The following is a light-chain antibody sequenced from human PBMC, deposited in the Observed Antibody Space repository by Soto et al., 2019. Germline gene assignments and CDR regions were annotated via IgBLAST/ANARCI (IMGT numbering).Light chain of an antibody. V-gene: IGKV1-39*01. CDR2: GTS. J-gene: IGKJ2*01. Sequence: DIQMTQSPSSLSASVGDIVTITCRASQTIGNDLNWYQQKPGKAPKLLVYGTSSLQSGVPSRFSGRGSGTDFPLTINSLQPDDFAVYYCQQGYKTPYTFGRGTKVDIQ. CDR1: QTIGND. CDR3: QQGYKTPYT.